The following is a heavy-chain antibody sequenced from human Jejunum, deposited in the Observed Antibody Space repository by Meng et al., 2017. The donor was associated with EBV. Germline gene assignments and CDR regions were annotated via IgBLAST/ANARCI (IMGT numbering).Heavy chain of an antibody. D-gene: IGHD3-22*01. CDR2: INPNSGGT. V-gene: IGHV1-2*06. J-gene: IGHJ4*02. CDR1: GYTFTGYF. CDR3: ARDYSDSSRQGY. Sequence: QVPRVQSGAEVKQPGASVRVSCKASGYTFTGYFIHWVRQAPGQGLEWMGRINPNSGGTSYTQKFQGRVTMTRDTSITTAYMELSRLGPDDTAVYYCARDYSDSSRQGYWGQGTLVTVSS.